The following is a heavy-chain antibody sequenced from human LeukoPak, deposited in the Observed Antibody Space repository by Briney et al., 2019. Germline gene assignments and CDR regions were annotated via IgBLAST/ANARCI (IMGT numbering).Heavy chain of an antibody. CDR2: INTNTGNP. J-gene: IGHJ5*01. CDR3: ARSNNDGDYLGVGFDF. D-gene: IGHD3-16*01. V-gene: IGHV7-4-1*04. Sequence: GASVKVSCKSSGYIFNNYAINWVRQAPGQGLEWMGWINTNTGNPTYARGFTGRFVFSSDTSVRMAYLQISSLKAEDTAVYYCARSNNDGDYLGVGFDFWGQGTLVTVSS. CDR1: GYIFNNYA.